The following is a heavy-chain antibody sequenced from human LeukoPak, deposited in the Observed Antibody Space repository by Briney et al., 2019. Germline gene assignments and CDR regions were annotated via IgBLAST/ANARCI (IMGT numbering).Heavy chain of an antibody. D-gene: IGHD3-16*01. CDR1: GFTFSAYW. CDR2: IKQAGSEK. J-gene: IGHJ4*02. V-gene: IGHV3-7*01. Sequence: GGSLRLSCAASGFTFSAYWMSWVRQAPGKGLEWVANIKQAGSEKDYVVSVKGRFTISRDNSKNSLYLQMNGLSVEDTAVYYCARHNRGGDWDYWGQGTLVTVSS. CDR3: ARHNRGGDWDY.